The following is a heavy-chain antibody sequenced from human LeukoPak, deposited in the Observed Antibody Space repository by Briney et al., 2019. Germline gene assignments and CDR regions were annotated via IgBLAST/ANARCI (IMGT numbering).Heavy chain of an antibody. CDR3: SRESGPFCPFGH. Sequence: PSETLSLTCGVSGGSITTTNYWGWVRQPPGGGLEWIGEVSLAGRTRYNPSLKNRVNISIDESKNHLYLNLASVTAADTAVYYCSRESGPFCPFGHWGQGTLVAVTS. CDR1: GGSITTTNY. CDR2: VSLAGRT. D-gene: IGHD1-26*01. J-gene: IGHJ4*02. V-gene: IGHV4-4*02.